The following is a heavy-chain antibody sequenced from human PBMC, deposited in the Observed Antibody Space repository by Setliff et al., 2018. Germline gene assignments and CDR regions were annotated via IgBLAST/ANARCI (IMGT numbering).Heavy chain of an antibody. J-gene: IGHJ6*02. D-gene: IGHD3-3*01. CDR1: GYTLTELS. CDR2: FDPEDGET. V-gene: IGHV1-24*01. Sequence: ASVKVSCKVSGYTLTELSMHWVRQAPGKGLEWMGGFDPEDGETIYAQKFQGRVTMTEDTSTDTAYMELSSLRSEDTAVYYCATGGYSGTYYNFWGGYSTTPYYGMDVWGQGTTVTVSS. CDR3: ATGGYSGTYYNFWGGYSTTPYYGMDV.